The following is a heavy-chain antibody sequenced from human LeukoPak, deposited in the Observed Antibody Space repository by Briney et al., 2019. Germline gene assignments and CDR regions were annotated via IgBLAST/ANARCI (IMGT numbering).Heavy chain of an antibody. V-gene: IGHV4-34*01. CDR3: ASPIAAAQLGY. D-gene: IGHD6-13*01. J-gene: IGHJ4*02. CDR1: GGSFSGYY. Sequence: SETLSLTCAVYGGSFSGYYWSWIRQPPGKGLEWIGEINHSGSTNYNPSLKSRVTISVDTSKNQFSLKLSSVTAADTAVYYCASPIAAAQLGYWGQGTLVTVSS. CDR2: INHSGST.